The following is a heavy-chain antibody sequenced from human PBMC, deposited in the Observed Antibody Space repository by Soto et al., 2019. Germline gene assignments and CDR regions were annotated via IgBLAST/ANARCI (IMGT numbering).Heavy chain of an antibody. CDR3: SRDPGFGAIDY. CDR1: GFTFSSSW. V-gene: IGHV3-7*01. Sequence: HPGGSLRLSCAASGFTFSSSWMAWVRQAPGKGLEWVALINPDGSVASYVGSVRGRFIISRDNAQNSLYLQMNSVSAEDTAVYYCSRDPGFGAIDYWGQGTPVTVSS. D-gene: IGHD3-10*01. CDR2: INPDGSVA. J-gene: IGHJ4*02.